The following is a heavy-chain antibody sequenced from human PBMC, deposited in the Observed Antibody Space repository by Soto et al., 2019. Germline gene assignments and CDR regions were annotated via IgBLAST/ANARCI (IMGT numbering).Heavy chain of an antibody. D-gene: IGHD2-2*01. J-gene: IGHJ6*03. CDR3: ARTDFLLGYFSSTSCYDPYYYYMDV. V-gene: IGHV4-59*08. CDR1: VGSISSYY. CDR2: IYYSGST. Sequence: SETLSLTCTVSVGSISSYYWSWIRQPPGKGLKWIGYIYYSGSTNYNPSLKSRVTISVDTSKNQFSLKLSFVTAADTAVYYCARTDFLLGYFSSTSCYDPYYYYMDVWGKGTTVTVSS.